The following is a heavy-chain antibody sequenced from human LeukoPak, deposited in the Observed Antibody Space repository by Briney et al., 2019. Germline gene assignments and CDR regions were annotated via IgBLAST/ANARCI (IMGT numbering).Heavy chain of an antibody. CDR3: ARDITGSFDY. Sequence: SQTLSLTCTVSGGSISSGSYYWSWIRQPAGKGLEWIGRIYTSGSTNYNPSLKSRVTISVDTSKNQFSLKLSSVTAADTAVYYCARDITGSFDYWGQGNLVTVSS. CDR2: IYTSGST. J-gene: IGHJ4*02. CDR1: GGSISSGSYY. D-gene: IGHD1-14*01. V-gene: IGHV4-61*02.